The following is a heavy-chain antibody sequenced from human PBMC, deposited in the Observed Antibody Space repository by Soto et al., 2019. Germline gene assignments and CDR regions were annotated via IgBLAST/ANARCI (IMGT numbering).Heavy chain of an antibody. D-gene: IGHD2-2*01. J-gene: IGHJ6*03. CDR2: IWYDGSNK. V-gene: IGHV3-33*01. CDR1: GFTFSSYG. CDR3: ARDPAAHCSSTSCQYQAVYYYYYMDV. Sequence: SLRLSCAASGFTFSSYGMHWVRQAPGKGLEWVAVIWYDGSNKYYADSVKGRFTISRDNSKNTLYLQMNSLRAEDTAVYYCARDPAAHCSSTSCQYQAVYYYYYMDVWGKGTTVTVSS.